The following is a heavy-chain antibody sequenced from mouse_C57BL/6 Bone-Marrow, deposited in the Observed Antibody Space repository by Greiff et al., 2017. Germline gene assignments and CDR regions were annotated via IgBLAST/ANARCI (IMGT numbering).Heavy chain of an antibody. CDR3: TTDWDDYFDY. J-gene: IGHJ2*01. CDR2: IDPENGDT. V-gene: IGHV14-4*01. Sequence: VQLQQSGAELVRPGASVKLSCTASGFNIKDDYMHWVKQRPEQGLEWIGWIDPENGDTEYASKFQGKATITADTSSNTAYLQLSSLTSEDTAVXYCTTDWDDYFDYWGQGTTLTVSS. CDR1: GFNIKDDY. D-gene: IGHD4-1*01.